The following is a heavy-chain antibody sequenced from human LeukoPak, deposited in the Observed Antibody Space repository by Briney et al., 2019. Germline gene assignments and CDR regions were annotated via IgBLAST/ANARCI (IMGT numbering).Heavy chain of an antibody. D-gene: IGHD3-22*01. Sequence: SETLSLTCSVSGGSISNKIYSWGWIRQPPGKGLEWIGTVYYSGNTYYNPSLKSRVSISVDTSKYQFSLTLSSATAADTAVYYCARHNDNYYARHFDLWGRGTLVTVSS. CDR2: VYYSGNT. CDR1: GGSISNKIYS. CDR3: ARHNDNYYARHFDL. J-gene: IGHJ2*01. V-gene: IGHV4-39*01.